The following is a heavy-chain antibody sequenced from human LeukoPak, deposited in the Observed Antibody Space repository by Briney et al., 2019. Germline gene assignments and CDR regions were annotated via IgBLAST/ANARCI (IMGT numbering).Heavy chain of an antibody. CDR3: AAPGRGSGSYDAFDI. D-gene: IGHD3-10*01. J-gene: IGHJ3*02. CDR1: GFTFTSSA. V-gene: IGHV1-58*01. CDR2: IVVGSGNT. Sequence: SVKVSCKASGFTFTSSAVQWVRQARGQRLEWIGWIVVGSGNTNYAQKFQERVTITRDMSTSTAYMELSSLRSEDTAVYCCAAPGRGSGSYDAFDIWGQGTMVTVSS.